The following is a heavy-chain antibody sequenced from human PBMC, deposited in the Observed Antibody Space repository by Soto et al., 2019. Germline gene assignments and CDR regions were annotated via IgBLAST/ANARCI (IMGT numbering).Heavy chain of an antibody. Sequence: QVQLQQWGAGLLKPSETLSLTCAVYGGSFSGYYWTWIRQPPGKGLEWIGEINHSGSTNYNPSLKSRVTISVDTSKTQFSLKLSSVTAADTAVYYCARGSASYDFWSGYGPRGAFDIWGQGTMVTVSS. CDR3: ARGSASYDFWSGYGPRGAFDI. D-gene: IGHD3-3*01. CDR1: GGSFSGYY. V-gene: IGHV4-34*01. CDR2: INHSGST. J-gene: IGHJ3*02.